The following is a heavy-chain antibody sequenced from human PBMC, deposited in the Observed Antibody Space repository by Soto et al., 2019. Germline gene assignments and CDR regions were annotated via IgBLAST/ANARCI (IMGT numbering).Heavy chain of an antibody. V-gene: IGHV1-69*06. Sequence: ASVKVSCKGSGGTFSSYALSWVRQAPGQGLEWMGGIIPIFGTANYAQNFPGRVTITADKSTSKAYMEQRRLRCEDTAVYYCETVPHYGFWTKPTPYGMAVRRQRNTVPVSS. CDR2: IIPIFGTA. D-gene: IGHD3-3*01. J-gene: IGHJ6*02. CDR3: ETVPHYGFWTKPTPYGMAV. CDR1: GGTFSSYA.